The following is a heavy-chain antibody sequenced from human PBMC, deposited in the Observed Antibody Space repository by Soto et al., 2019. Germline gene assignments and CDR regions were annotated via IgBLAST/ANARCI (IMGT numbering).Heavy chain of an antibody. CDR3: SRGLVSQGYFDY. J-gene: IGHJ4*03. CDR2: ISGSGVIT. CDR1: GFTFSNYA. Sequence: GGSLRLSCAASGFTFSNYAMSWVRQAPGKGLEWVSAISGSGVITYYADSVKGRFTISRDNSLNTLYLEMNSLRAEDTAVYYSSRGLVSQGYFDYWGQGTQVTVSS. D-gene: IGHD6-6*01. V-gene: IGHV3-23*01.